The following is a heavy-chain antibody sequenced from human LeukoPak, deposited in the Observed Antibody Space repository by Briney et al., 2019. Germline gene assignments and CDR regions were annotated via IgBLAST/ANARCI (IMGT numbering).Heavy chain of an antibody. V-gene: IGHV4-39*07. Sequence: PSETLSLTCTVSGGSISSSSYYWGWIRQPPGKGLEWIGSIYYSGSTYYNPSLKSRVTISVDTSKNQFSLKLSSVTAADTAVYYCARTHYDILTGYSIFDYWGQGTLVTVSS. D-gene: IGHD3-9*01. CDR2: IYYSGST. J-gene: IGHJ4*02. CDR1: GGSISSSSYY. CDR3: ARTHYDILTGYSIFDY.